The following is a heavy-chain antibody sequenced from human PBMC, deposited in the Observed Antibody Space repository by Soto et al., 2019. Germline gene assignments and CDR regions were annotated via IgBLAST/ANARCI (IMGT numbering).Heavy chain of an antibody. CDR3: AKILSIGGSGYPEF. Sequence: QVQLQESGPGLVKPSETLSLTCTVSGGSIGNYYWNWIRQSAGKGLEWIGRISTSGSPNYNPSLKSRVTMSVDTSKNQFSLNLTSVTAADTAVYYCAKILSIGGSGYPEFWGQGTLVTVSS. CDR2: ISTSGSP. CDR1: GGSIGNYY. J-gene: IGHJ4*02. V-gene: IGHV4-4*07. D-gene: IGHD3-22*01.